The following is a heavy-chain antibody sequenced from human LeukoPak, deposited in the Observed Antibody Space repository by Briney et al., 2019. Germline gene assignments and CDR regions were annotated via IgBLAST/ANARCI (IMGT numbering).Heavy chain of an antibody. Sequence: GGSLRLSCAASGFTFSSYAMHWVRQAPGKGLEWVAVISYDGSNKYYADSVKGRFTISRDNSKSTLYLQMNSLRAEDTAVYYCARVGNSYDQDYYYYGMDVWGQGTTVTVSS. D-gene: IGHD3-22*01. J-gene: IGHJ6*02. CDR3: ARVGNSYDQDYYYYGMDV. V-gene: IGHV3-30-3*01. CDR1: GFTFSSYA. CDR2: ISYDGSNK.